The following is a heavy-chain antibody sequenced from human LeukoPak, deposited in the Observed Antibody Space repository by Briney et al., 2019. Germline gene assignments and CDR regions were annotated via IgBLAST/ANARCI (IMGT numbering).Heavy chain of an antibody. J-gene: IGHJ6*03. V-gene: IGHV1-69*05. Sequence: ASVKVSCKASGGTFSSYAISWVRQAPGQGLEWMGGIIPIFGTANYAQKFQGRVTITTDESTSTAYMELSSLRSEDTAVYYCARDRMAARPYYYYYYYMDVWGKGTTVTVSS. CDR1: GGTFSSYA. CDR3: ARDRMAARPYYYYYYYMDV. D-gene: IGHD6-6*01. CDR2: IIPIFGTA.